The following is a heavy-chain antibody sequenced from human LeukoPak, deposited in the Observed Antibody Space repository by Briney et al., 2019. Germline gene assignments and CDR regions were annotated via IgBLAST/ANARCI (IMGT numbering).Heavy chain of an antibody. J-gene: IGHJ4*02. Sequence: SETLSLTCAVYGGSFSGYYWSWIRQPPGKGLEWIGRIYTSGSTNYNPSLKSRVTMSVDTSKNQFSLKLSSVTAADTAVYYCAREGDSGYQGDFDYWGQGTLVTVSS. V-gene: IGHV4-59*10. D-gene: IGHD5-12*01. CDR3: AREGDSGYQGDFDY. CDR1: GGSFSGYY. CDR2: IYTSGST.